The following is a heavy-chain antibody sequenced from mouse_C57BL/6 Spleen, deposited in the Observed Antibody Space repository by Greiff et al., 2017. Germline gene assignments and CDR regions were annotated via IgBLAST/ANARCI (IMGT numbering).Heavy chain of an antibody. J-gene: IGHJ4*01. D-gene: IGHD1-1*02. Sequence: QVQLQQSGAELVRPGASVTLSCKASGYTFTDYEMHWVKQTPVHGLEWIGAIDPETGGTAYNQKFKGQAILTADTSSSTTYMELRSLTSEDSAVYYCTRGGHYAMEGWGKGASVTV. CDR1: GYTFTDYE. V-gene: IGHV1-15*01. CDR2: IDPETGGT. CDR3: TRGGHYAMEG.